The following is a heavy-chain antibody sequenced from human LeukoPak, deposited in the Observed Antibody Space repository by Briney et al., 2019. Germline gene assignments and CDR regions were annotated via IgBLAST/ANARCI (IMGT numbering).Heavy chain of an antibody. CDR1: GGSISSSSYY. D-gene: IGHD6-13*01. V-gene: IGHV4-39*01. CDR2: IYYSGST. J-gene: IGHJ5*02. Sequence: PSETLSLTCTVSGGSISSSSYYWGWIRQPPGKGLEWIGSIYYSGSTYYNPSLKSRVTISVDTSKNQFSLKLSSVTAADTAVYYCARQGLGGAAAGSNWFDPWGQGTLVTVSS. CDR3: ARQGLGGAAAGSNWFDP.